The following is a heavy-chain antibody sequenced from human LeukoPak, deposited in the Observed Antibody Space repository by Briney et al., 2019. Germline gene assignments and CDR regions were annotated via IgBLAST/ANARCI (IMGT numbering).Heavy chain of an antibody. D-gene: IGHD3-16*01. J-gene: IGHJ4*02. CDR2: IVVGSGNT. CDR1: GFTFTSSA. CDR3: AAFAYYDYVWGSSVY. V-gene: IGHV1-58*02. Sequence: GASVKVPCKASGFTFTSSAMQWVRQARGQRLEWIGWIVVGSGNTNYAQKFQERVTITRDMSTSTAYMELSSLRSEDTAVYYCAAFAYYDYVWGSSVYWGQGTLVTVSS.